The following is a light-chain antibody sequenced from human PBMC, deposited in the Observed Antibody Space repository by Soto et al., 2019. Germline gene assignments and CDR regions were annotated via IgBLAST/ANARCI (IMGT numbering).Light chain of an antibody. CDR1: QSVSSSY. Sequence: EIVLTQSPDTLSLSPGVRATLSCRASQSVSSSYLAWYQQKPGQAPRLLIYGASTRATGIPARFSGSGSGTDFTLTISRLEPEDFAVYYCQQYGSSGTFGQGTKVDIK. CDR2: GAS. J-gene: IGKJ1*01. V-gene: IGKV3-20*01. CDR3: QQYGSSGT.